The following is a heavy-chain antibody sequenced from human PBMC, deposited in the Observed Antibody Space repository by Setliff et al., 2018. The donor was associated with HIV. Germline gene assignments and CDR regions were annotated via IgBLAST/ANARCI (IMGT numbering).Heavy chain of an antibody. D-gene: IGHD3-3*01. Sequence: GGSLRLSCAASGFTFSSYWMSWVRQAPGKGLEWVANIKQDGSEKYYVDSVKGRFTISRDNAKNSLYLQMNSLRAEDTAVYYCAKDSPGDFWSGYSTPSLDSWGQGTMVTVSS. CDR3: AKDSPGDFWSGYSTPSLDS. CDR1: GFTFSSYW. J-gene: IGHJ4*03. V-gene: IGHV3-7*01. CDR2: IKQDGSEK.